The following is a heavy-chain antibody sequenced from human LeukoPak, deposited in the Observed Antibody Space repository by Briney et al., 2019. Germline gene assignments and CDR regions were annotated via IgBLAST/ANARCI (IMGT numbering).Heavy chain of an antibody. V-gene: IGHV4-38-2*02. J-gene: IGHJ4*02. D-gene: IGHD1-26*01. CDR1: GFSISSTYY. Sequence: SETLSLTCTVSGFSISSTYYWGWIRQPPGKGLEWIGRIYQSGTTYYNPSLKSRVTISLDMSKNQFSLKLTSVTAAHTAVYYCARGLVGAIPSDYWGQGTLVTVSS. CDR3: ARGLVGAIPSDY. CDR2: IYQSGTT.